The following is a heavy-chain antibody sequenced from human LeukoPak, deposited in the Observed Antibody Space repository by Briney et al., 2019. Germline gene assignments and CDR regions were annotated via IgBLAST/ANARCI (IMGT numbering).Heavy chain of an antibody. J-gene: IGHJ6*02. D-gene: IGHD2-2*01. CDR2: IKQDGSEK. Sequence: PEGSLRLSCAASGFTFSSYWMSWVRQAPGKGLEWVANIKQDGSEKYYVDSVKGRFTISRDNAKNSLYLQMNSLRAEDTAVYYCARDGGGSTSVYYYYGMDVWGQGTTVTVSS. V-gene: IGHV3-7*01. CDR3: ARDGGGSTSVYYYYGMDV. CDR1: GFTFSSYW.